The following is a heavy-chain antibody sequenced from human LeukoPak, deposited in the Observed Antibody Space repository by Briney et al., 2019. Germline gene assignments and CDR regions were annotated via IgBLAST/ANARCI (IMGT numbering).Heavy chain of an antibody. Sequence: GGSLRLSCAASGFSFSSYAIHWVRQAPGKGLEWVVVILYDGGNKYYADSVKGRFTISRDNSKNTLYLQMNSLRAEDTAVYYCARDDRSNYDILTGPYYYYGMDVWGQGTTVTVSS. CDR3: ARDDRSNYDILTGPYYYYGMDV. J-gene: IGHJ6*02. CDR2: ILYDGGNK. CDR1: GFSFSSYA. D-gene: IGHD3-9*01. V-gene: IGHV3-30-3*01.